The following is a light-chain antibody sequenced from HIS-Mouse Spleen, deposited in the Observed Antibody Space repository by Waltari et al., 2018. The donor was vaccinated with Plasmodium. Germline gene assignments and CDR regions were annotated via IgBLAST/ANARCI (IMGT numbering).Light chain of an antibody. CDR2: LGY. CDR3: MQALQTPRYT. Sequence: DIVMTQSPLSLPVTPGEPASISCRSSQSLLHSNGYNHLDWYLQKPGQSPQLLSYLGYNRAYGVTDGFSGSGSGTDFTLKISRVEAEDVGVYYCMQALQTPRYTFGQGTKLESK. J-gene: IGKJ2*01. CDR1: QSLLHSNGYNH. V-gene: IGKV2-28*01.